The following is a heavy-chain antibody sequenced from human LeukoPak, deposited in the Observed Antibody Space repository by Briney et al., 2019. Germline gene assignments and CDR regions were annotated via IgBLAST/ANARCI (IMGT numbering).Heavy chain of an antibody. D-gene: IGHD3-22*01. J-gene: IGHJ4*02. CDR2: IYSGGST. CDR3: AREVPGDYYDSSGYLDY. V-gene: IGHV3-53*01. CDR1: GSTVSSNY. Sequence: GGSLRLSCAASGSTVSSNYMSWVRQAPGKGLEWVSVIYSGGSTYYADSVKGRFTISRDNSKNTLYLQMNSLRAEDTAVYYCAREVPGDYYDSSGYLDYWGQGTLVTVSS.